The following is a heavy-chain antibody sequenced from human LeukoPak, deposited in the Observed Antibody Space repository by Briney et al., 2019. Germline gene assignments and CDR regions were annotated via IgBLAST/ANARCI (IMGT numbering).Heavy chain of an antibody. CDR2: IYYSGSA. Sequence: SETLSLTCTVSGGSISSYYWSWIRQPPGKGLEWIGYIYYSGSANYNPSLKSRVTISVDTSKNQFSLKLSSATAADTAVYYCARDLSRYGSGRSGGFDPWGQGTLVTVSS. CDR1: GGSISSYY. V-gene: IGHV4-59*01. CDR3: ARDLSRYGSGRSGGFDP. D-gene: IGHD3-10*01. J-gene: IGHJ5*02.